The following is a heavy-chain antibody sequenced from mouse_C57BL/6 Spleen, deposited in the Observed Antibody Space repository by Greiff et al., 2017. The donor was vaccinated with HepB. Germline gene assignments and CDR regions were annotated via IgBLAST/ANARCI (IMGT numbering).Heavy chain of an antibody. CDR2: IDPSDSYT. CDR1: GYTFTSYW. V-gene: IGHV1-69*01. J-gene: IGHJ4*01. CDR3: FGAMDY. Sequence: QVQLQQPGAELVMPGASVKLSCKASGYTFTSYWMHWVKQRPGQGLEWIGEIDPSDSYTNYNQKFKGKSTLTVDKSSSTAYMQLSSLTSEDSAVYYCFGAMDYWGQGTSVTVSS.